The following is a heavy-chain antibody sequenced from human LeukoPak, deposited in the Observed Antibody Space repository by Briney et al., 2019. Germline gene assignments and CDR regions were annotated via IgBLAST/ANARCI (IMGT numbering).Heavy chain of an antibody. Sequence: SETLSLTGSVSGGSISGNYWSWIRQPAGKGLEWIGRISNSGSTNYNPSLKSRVTMSVDTAKNQFSLKLSSVTAADTAVYYCARASRGSFYYFDYWGQGTLVTVSS. J-gene: IGHJ4*02. CDR3: ARASRGSFYYFDY. CDR1: GGSISGNY. CDR2: ISNSGST. V-gene: IGHV4-4*07. D-gene: IGHD3-22*01.